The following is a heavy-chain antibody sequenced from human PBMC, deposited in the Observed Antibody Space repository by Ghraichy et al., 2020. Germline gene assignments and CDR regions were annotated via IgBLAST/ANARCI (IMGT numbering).Heavy chain of an antibody. D-gene: IGHD3-22*01. CDR3: ARGGSYDSSGYYHY. CDR2: INAGNGNT. V-gene: IGHV1-3*01. CDR1: GYTFTSYA. J-gene: IGHJ4*02. Sequence: ASVKVSCKASGYTFTSYAMHWVRQAPGQRLEWMGWINAGNGNTKYSQKFQGRVTITRDTSASTAYMELSSLRSEVTAVYYCARGGSYDSSGYYHYWGQGTLVTVSS.